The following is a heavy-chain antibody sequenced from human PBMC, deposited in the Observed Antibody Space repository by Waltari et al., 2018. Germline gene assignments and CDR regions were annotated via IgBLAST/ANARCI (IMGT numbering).Heavy chain of an antibody. CDR2: IYGRELI. J-gene: IGHJ4*02. D-gene: IGHD1-26*01. CDR1: GYSIGSNYF. Sequence: QVQLQVSGPGRVRPSETRSRIRAVPGYSIGSNYFWGRVRQPPGKGMEWIGPIYGRELIFYMPSLKPRVTISLDTSKNHFFLKQSSLTAADTAVYFCARGLSKVADYWGQGILVTVSS. CDR3: ARGLSKVADY. V-gene: IGHV4-38-2*01.